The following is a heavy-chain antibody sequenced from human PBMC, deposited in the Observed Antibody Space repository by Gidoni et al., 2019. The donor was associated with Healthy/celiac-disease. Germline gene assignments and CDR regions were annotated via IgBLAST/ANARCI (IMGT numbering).Heavy chain of an antibody. Sequence: QITLKESGPTLVKPTQTLTLTCTFSGFSLSTSGVGVGWIRQPPGKALEWLALIYWNDDKRYSPSLKSRLTITKDTSKNQVVLTMTNMDPVDTATYYCAHIPLYGSGSYFDYWGQGTLVTVSS. CDR2: IYWNDDK. J-gene: IGHJ4*02. CDR1: GFSLSTSGVG. CDR3: AHIPLYGSGSYFDY. D-gene: IGHD3-10*01. V-gene: IGHV2-5*01.